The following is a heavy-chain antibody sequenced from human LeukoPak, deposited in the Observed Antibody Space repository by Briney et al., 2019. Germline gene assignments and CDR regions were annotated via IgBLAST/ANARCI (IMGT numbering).Heavy chain of an antibody. Sequence: GGSLRLSCAASGFTVSIYSMTWVRQAPGKGLEWVSSIGSSSENIYYADSVRGRFTTSRDNAKNSLFLQMSSLRAEDTAVYYCARWTTVTTKALDYWGQGTLVTVSS. CDR1: GFTVSIYS. CDR2: IGSSSENI. V-gene: IGHV3-21*01. D-gene: IGHD4-17*01. J-gene: IGHJ4*02. CDR3: ARWTTVTTKALDY.